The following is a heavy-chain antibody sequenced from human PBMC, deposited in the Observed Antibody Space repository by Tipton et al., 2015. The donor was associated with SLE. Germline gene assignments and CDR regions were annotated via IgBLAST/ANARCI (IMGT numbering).Heavy chain of an antibody. D-gene: IGHD3-9*01. V-gene: IGHV4-34*01. Sequence: TLSLTCAVYGGSFSGYYWSWIRQPPGKGLAWIGEINHSGSTNYNPSLKSRVTISADTSKNQFSLKLNSLTAADTALYFCARGSILTGQHKWFDPWGQGILVTVSS. CDR2: INHSGST. CDR1: GGSFSGYY. J-gene: IGHJ5*02. CDR3: ARGSILTGQHKWFDP.